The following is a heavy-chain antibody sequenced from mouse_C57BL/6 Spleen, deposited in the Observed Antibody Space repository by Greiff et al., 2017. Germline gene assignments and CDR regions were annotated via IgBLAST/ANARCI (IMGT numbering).Heavy chain of an antibody. CDR1: GYSFTGYY. Sequence: VHVKQSGPELVKPGASVKISCKASGYSFTGYYMNWVKQSPEKSLEWIGEINPSTGGTTYNQKFKAKATLTVDKSSSTAYMQLKSLTSEDSAVYYCAPAWFAYWGQGTLVTVSA. V-gene: IGHV1-42*01. CDR3: APAWFAY. CDR2: INPSTGGT. J-gene: IGHJ3*01.